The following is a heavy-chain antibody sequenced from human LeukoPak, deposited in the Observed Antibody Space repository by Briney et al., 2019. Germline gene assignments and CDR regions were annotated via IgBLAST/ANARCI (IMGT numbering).Heavy chain of an antibody. CDR3: ARGERQQLVFGLAYYMDV. J-gene: IGHJ6*03. Sequence: SETLSLTCAVYGGSFSGYYWSWIRQPPGKGLEWIGEINHSGSTNYNTSLKSRVTISVDTSKNQFSLKLSSVTAADTAVYYCARGERQQLVFGLAYYMDVWGKGTTVTVSS. CDR2: INHSGST. V-gene: IGHV4-34*01. CDR1: GGSFSGYY. D-gene: IGHD6-13*01.